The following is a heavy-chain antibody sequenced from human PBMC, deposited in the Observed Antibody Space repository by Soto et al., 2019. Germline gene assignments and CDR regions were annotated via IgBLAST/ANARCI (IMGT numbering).Heavy chain of an antibody. CDR1: GGSISTNNW. V-gene: IGHV4-4*02. D-gene: IGHD2-2*01. CDR2: VYHSGST. J-gene: IGHJ4*02. Sequence: QVQLQESGQGLVNASGTLSLTCGVSGGSISTNNWWSWVRQTPGQGLEWIAEVYHSGSTNYNPSLKSRLTISVDKSKNQFSLRLTSVTAADSAVYYCARAKLCNTLSCPHSFDTWGQGTLVSVSS. CDR3: ARAKLCNTLSCPHSFDT.